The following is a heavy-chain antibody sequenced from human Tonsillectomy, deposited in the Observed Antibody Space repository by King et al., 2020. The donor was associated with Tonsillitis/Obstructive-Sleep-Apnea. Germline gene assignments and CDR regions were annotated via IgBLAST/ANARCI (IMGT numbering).Heavy chain of an antibody. V-gene: IGHV3-15*01. Sequence: VQLVESGGGLVKPGGSLRLSCAASGFTFSDAWMSWVRQAPGKGLEWVGSIKSKTDGGTKDYAAPVKGRFTISRDDLKNTVYLQMNSLKTEDTAVYYCTTELLVRVLFDYWGQGTLVTVFS. J-gene: IGHJ4*02. D-gene: IGHD3-10*01. CDR2: IKSKTDGGTK. CDR1: GFTFSDAW. CDR3: TTELLVRVLFDY.